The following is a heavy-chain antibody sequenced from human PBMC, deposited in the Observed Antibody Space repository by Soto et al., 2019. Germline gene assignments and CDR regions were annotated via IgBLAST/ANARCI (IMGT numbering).Heavy chain of an antibody. Sequence: SETLSLTCTVSGGSISSGGYYWSWIRQHPGKGLEWIGYIYYSGSTYYNPSLKSRVTISVDTSKNQFSLKLSSVTAADTAVYYCARDRAVAGSDYWGQGTLVTVSS. J-gene: IGHJ4*02. V-gene: IGHV4-31*03. CDR3: ARDRAVAGSDY. CDR2: IYYSGST. D-gene: IGHD6-19*01. CDR1: GGSISSGGYY.